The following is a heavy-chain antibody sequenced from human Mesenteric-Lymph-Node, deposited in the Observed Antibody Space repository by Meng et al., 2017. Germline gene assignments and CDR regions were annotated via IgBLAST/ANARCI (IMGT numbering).Heavy chain of an antibody. V-gene: IGHV3-7*01. CDR2: IMQDGSEK. Sequence: GESLKISCAASGFTFSSYAMHWVRQAPGKGLEWVANIMQDGSEKYYVDSVKGRFTISRDNANNSLYLQMNSLRAEDTALYYCARGRGLEYWGQGTLVTVSS. CDR1: GFTFSSYA. J-gene: IGHJ4*02. CDR3: ARGRGLEY. D-gene: IGHD5-24*01.